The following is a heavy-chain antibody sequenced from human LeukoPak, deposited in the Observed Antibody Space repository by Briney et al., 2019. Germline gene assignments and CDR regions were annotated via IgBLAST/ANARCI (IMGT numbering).Heavy chain of an antibody. Sequence: PSETLSLTCTVSGYSISSAYYWGWIRQPPGKGLEWIGTIRHSGTTYYNPSLKSRVTISIDSSKNQFSLKLTSVTAADTAVYYCARDNPWVAAAGTLGSDWFDPWGQGTLVTVSS. D-gene: IGHD6-13*01. CDR3: ARDNPWVAAAGTLGSDWFDP. J-gene: IGHJ5*02. CDR2: IRHSGTT. CDR1: GYSISSAYY. V-gene: IGHV4-38-2*02.